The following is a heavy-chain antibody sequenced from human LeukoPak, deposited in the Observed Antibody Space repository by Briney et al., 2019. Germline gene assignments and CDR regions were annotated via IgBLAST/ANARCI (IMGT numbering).Heavy chain of an antibody. D-gene: IGHD3-22*01. J-gene: IGHJ4*02. CDR2: IYYSGST. CDR3: ARGGSYDSSGYYHESPSD. CDR1: GGSISSSSYY. V-gene: IGHV4-39*07. Sequence: SETLSLTCTVSGGSISSSSYYWGWIRQPPGKGLEWIGGIYYSGSTYYNPSLKSRVTISVDTSKNQFSLKLSSVTAADTAVYYCARGGSYDSSGYYHESPSDWGQGTLVTVSS.